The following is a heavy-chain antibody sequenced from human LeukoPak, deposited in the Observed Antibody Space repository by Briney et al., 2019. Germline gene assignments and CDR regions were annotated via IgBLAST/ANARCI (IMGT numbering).Heavy chain of an antibody. CDR1: GYTFTSYA. V-gene: IGHV1-3*01. Sequence: GASVKVSCKASGYTFTSYAMHWVRQAPGQRLEWMGWINAGNGNTKYSQKFQGRVTITRDTSASTAYMELSSLRSEDTAVYYCARDRRRLRVPRYYEQDAFDIWGQGTMVTVSS. D-gene: IGHD3-22*01. CDR3: ARDRRRLRVPRYYEQDAFDI. J-gene: IGHJ3*02. CDR2: INAGNGNT.